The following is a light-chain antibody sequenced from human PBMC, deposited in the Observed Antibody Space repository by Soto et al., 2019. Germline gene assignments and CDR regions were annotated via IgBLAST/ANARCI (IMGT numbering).Light chain of an antibody. CDR1: QGIGTY. V-gene: IGKV1-9*01. J-gene: IGKJ5*01. CDR2: AAS. CDR3: QQLNSFPFT. Sequence: DIQLTQSPSFLSASVGERVTITCRASQGIGTYLAWYQQKPGKAPNLLIYAASTLQSGVPSRFSGSGSGTEFTLTISSLHPEDFAAYYCQQLNSFPFTFGQGTRLEIK.